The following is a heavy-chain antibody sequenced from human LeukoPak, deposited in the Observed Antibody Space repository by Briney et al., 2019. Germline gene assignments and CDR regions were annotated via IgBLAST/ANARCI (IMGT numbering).Heavy chain of an antibody. Sequence: GGSLRLSCAASGFTFTTYMMNWVRQTPGKGLEWVSYISSDGGAIYYADSVKGRFTISRDNAQTSLYLQMNNLRAEDAAVYYCVRELAYWGQGALVTVSS. V-gene: IGHV3-48*01. CDR1: GFTFTTYM. CDR2: ISSDGGAI. J-gene: IGHJ4*02. CDR3: VRELAY.